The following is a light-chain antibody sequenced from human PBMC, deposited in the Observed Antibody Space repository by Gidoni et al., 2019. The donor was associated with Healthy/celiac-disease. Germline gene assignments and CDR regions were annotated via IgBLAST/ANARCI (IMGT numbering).Light chain of an antibody. V-gene: IGLV1-40*01. CDR1: SSHIGAGYD. Sequence: QSVLTQPPSVSGAPGQRVTISCTGSSSHIGAGYDVHWYQQLPGTAPKLLIYGNSNRPSGVPDRFSGPKSGTSASLAITGLQAEDEADYYCQSYDSSLSGFVVFGGGTKLTVL. CDR2: GNS. J-gene: IGLJ2*01. CDR3: QSYDSSLSGFVV.